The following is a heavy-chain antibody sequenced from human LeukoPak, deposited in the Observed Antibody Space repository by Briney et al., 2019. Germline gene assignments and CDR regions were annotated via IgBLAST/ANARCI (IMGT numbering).Heavy chain of an antibody. CDR2: IYYSGST. Sequence: SETLSLTCTVSGGSISSGGCYWSWIRQHPGKGLEWIGYIYYSGSTYYNPSLKSRVTISVDTSKNQFSLKLSSVTAADTAVYYCARGVTGGWYGDFQHWGQGTLVTVSS. D-gene: IGHD6-19*01. J-gene: IGHJ1*01. CDR1: GGSISSGGCY. V-gene: IGHV4-31*03. CDR3: ARGVTGGWYGDFQH.